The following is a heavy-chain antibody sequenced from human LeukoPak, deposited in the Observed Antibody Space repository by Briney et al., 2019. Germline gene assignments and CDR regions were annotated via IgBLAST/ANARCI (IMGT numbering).Heavy chain of an antibody. CDR3: ARDDSSGYGGLDY. Sequence: SETLSLTCTVSGGSISSYYWSWIRQPPGKGLEWIGYIYYSGSTNYNPSLKSRVTISVDTSKNQFSLKLSSVTAADTAVYYCARDDSSGYGGLDYWGQGTLVTVSS. CDR2: IYYSGST. V-gene: IGHV4-59*01. D-gene: IGHD3-22*01. CDR1: GGSISSYY. J-gene: IGHJ4*02.